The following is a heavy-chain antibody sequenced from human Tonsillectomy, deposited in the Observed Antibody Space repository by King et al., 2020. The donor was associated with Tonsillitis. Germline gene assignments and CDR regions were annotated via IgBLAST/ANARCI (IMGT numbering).Heavy chain of an antibody. J-gene: IGHJ3*02. Sequence: DVQLVESGGGLVQPGRSLRLSCTASGFTFGDYAMSWVRQAPGKGLEWVGFIRSKAYGGTTEYAASVEGRFTISRDDSKSIAYLQMNSPKTEDTAVYYCTSAGGRASVVTPDAFDIWGQGTMVTVSS. CDR2: IRSKAYGGTT. V-gene: IGHV3-49*04. D-gene: IGHD4-23*01. CDR1: GFTFGDYA. CDR3: TSAGGRASVVTPDAFDI.